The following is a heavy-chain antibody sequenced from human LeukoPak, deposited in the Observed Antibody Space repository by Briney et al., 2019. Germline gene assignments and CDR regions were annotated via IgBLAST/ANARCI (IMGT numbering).Heavy chain of an antibody. CDR2: INRDGSST. V-gene: IGHV3-74*01. CDR3: AREDLVVITPSSIDY. CDR1: GFTFSRYR. Sequence: GGSLRLSCAASGFTFSRYRMHWVRQAPGKGLVWVSRINRDGSSTNYADSVKGRFTISRDNAKNTVDLQTNSLRAEDTAVYYCAREDLVVITPSSIDYWGQGTLVTVSS. J-gene: IGHJ4*02. D-gene: IGHD3-22*01.